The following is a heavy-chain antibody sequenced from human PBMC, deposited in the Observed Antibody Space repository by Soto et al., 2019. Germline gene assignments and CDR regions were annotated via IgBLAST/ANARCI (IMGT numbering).Heavy chain of an antibody. D-gene: IGHD3-3*01. Sequence: QERLVQSGAEVRKPGSSVKVSCKVTGGTSTRYAINWVRQAPGQGLEWMGGIVPMFGTSKYAQKFQGRVTITADTSTNIAYMEWRSLRSEDTAVYYCNMGSEYDFWSGYLWGQGTLVSVSS. CDR2: IVPMFGTS. V-gene: IGHV1-69*06. J-gene: IGHJ4*02. CDR3: NMGSEYDFWSGYL. CDR1: GGTSTRYA.